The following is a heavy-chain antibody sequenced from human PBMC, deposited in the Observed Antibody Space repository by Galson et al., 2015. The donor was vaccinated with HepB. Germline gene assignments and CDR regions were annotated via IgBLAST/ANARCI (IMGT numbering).Heavy chain of an antibody. Sequence: SVKVSCKASGGTFSSYTISWVRQGPGQGLEWMGRISSILGIANYAQTFQGRVTITADKSKSTAYMKLSSLRSEDTAVYYCAREDHSGYSSTILDYWGQGTLVAVSS. CDR1: GGTFSSYT. D-gene: IGHD6-19*01. J-gene: IGHJ4*02. CDR2: ISSILGIA. CDR3: AREDHSGYSSTILDY. V-gene: IGHV1-69*02.